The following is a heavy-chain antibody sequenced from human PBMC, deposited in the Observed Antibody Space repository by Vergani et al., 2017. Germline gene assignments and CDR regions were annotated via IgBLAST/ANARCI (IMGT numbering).Heavy chain of an antibody. J-gene: IGHJ2*01. CDR3: ASRGGDPSYYWYFDL. CDR1: GGTFSSYA. V-gene: IGHV1-69*01. Sequence: QVQLVQSGAEVKKPGSSVKVSCKASGGTFSSYAISWVRQAPGQGLEWMGGIIPIFGTANYAQKFQGRVTITADESTSTAYMGLSSLRSEDTAVYYCASRGGDPSYYWYFDLWGRGTLVTVSS. CDR2: IIPIFGTA. D-gene: IGHD4-17*01.